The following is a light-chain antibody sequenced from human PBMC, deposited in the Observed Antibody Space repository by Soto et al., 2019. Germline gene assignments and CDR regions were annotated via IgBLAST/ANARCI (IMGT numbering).Light chain of an antibody. CDR2: AAS. J-gene: IGKJ3*01. CDR1: QDIRNF. CDR3: QKYSSVPV. V-gene: IGKV1-27*01. Sequence: DIQMTQSPTSLSASVGDRVTITCRASQDIRNFVAWYQQKPGKVPKLLIYAASTLKSGVPSRFSGSGSGTDFTLTINSLQPEDVATYSCQKYSSVPVFGPGTKVEIK.